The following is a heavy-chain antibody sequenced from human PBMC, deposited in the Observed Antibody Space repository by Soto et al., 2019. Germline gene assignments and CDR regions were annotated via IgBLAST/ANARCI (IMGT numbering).Heavy chain of an antibody. D-gene: IGHD3-3*01. CDR2: ISAYNGNT. CDR3: ARVLSTGKTYYDSGWEVYTKYSYYGMDV. CDR1: GYTFTSYG. Sequence: GASVKVSCKASGYTFTSYGISWVRQAPGQGLEWMGWISAYNGNTNYAQKLQGIVTMTTDTSTSTAYMELRSLRSDDTAVYYCARVLSTGKTYYDSGWEVYTKYSYYGMDVWGQGTTVTVSS. V-gene: IGHV1-18*01. J-gene: IGHJ6*02.